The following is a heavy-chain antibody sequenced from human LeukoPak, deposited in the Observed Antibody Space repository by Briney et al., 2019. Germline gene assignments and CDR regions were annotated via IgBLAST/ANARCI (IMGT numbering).Heavy chain of an antibody. CDR1: GFIFSNYV. V-gene: IGHV3-23*01. CDR3: AKGYCVNDKCSNYDY. D-gene: IGHD2-8*01. Sequence: GGSLRLSCAASGFIFSNYVMSWIRQAPGKGLEWVSVVSNSGGSTYYADSVKGRFTISRDNSKNTVYLQMNSLRAEDTAVYYCAKGYCVNDKCSNYDYWGQGTLVTVSS. J-gene: IGHJ4*02. CDR2: VSNSGGST.